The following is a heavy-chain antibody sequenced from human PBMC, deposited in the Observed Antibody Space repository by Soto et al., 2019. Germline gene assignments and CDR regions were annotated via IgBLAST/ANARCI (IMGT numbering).Heavy chain of an antibody. CDR3: ARDFLTSAVLWFGELGY. J-gene: IGHJ4*02. CDR1: GFTVSSNY. V-gene: IGHV3-53*04. CDR2: IYSGGST. Sequence: GGSLRLSCAASGFTVSSNYMSWVRQAPGKGLEWVSVIYSGGSTYYADSVKGRFTISRHNSKNTLYLQMNSLRAEDTAVYYCARDFLTSAVLWFGELGYWGQGTLVTVSS. D-gene: IGHD3-10*01.